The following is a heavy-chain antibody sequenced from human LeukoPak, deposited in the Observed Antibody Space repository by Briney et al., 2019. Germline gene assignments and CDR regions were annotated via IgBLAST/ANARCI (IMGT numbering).Heavy chain of an antibody. V-gene: IGHV3-23*01. J-gene: IGHJ4*02. D-gene: IGHD3-10*01. CDR2: IIGGDATI. Sequence: GGSLRLSCAASGFPFSTYTVSWVRQAPGKGLQWVSSIIGGDATIYYADSVKGRFTISRDISKNTLYLQMNSLRAEDTAVYYCAKDYYFFDYWGQGTLVTVSS. CDR3: AKDYYFFDY. CDR1: GFPFSTYT.